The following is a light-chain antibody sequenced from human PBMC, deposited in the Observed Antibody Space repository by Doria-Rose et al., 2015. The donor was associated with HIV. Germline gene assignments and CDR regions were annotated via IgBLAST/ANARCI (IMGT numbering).Light chain of an antibody. CDR2: AAS. J-gene: IGKJ1*01. Sequence: AIRMTQSPSSLSASTGDRVTITCRASQDISNYLAWYQQKPGKAPKPLIYAASTLQSGVPPRFSGSGSGTDFTLTISYLQSEDFATYYCQQYYSYPPTFGQGTKVEVK. V-gene: IGKV1-8*01. CDR1: QDISNY. CDR3: QQYYSYPPT.